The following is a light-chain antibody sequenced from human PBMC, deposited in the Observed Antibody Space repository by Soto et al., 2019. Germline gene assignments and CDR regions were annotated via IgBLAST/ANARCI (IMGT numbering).Light chain of an antibody. Sequence: DIQMTQSPSSLSASVGDTVTITCRASQSISVHLNWYQQKPGKVPKLLIYAASNVHSGVPSRFSGSGSETDFALTISSLQPEDFATYYCQQSYMTPYTFGQGTRLEIK. J-gene: IGKJ2*01. CDR3: QQSYMTPYT. CDR2: AAS. CDR1: QSISVH. V-gene: IGKV1-39*01.